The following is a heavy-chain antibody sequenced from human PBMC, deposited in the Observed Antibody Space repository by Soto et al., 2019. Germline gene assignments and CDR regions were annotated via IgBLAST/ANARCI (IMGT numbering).Heavy chain of an antibody. V-gene: IGHV4-39*01. J-gene: IGHJ6*02. Sequence: SETLSLTCTVSGGSISSSSYYWGWIRQPPGKGLEWIGSIYHSGSTYYNPSLKSRVTISVDTSKNQFSLKLSSVTAADTAVYYCARQGIGLRFLEWLFYGMDVWGQGTTVTVSS. CDR3: ARQGIGLRFLEWLFYGMDV. D-gene: IGHD3-3*01. CDR1: GGSISSSSYY. CDR2: IYHSGST.